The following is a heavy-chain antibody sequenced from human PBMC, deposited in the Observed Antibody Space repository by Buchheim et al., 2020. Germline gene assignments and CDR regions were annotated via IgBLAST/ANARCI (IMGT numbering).Heavy chain of an antibody. CDR1: GYTFTTYY. Sequence: QVQLVQSGPEVKKPGASVKVSCKASGYTFTTYYIHWVRQAPGQGLEWMGIIYPSGGSTSYAQKFQGRVNMTRDKATRPVYMDLSSLISDDTAVYYCARGRLEAARAFDYWGQGTL. D-gene: IGHD6-6*01. CDR2: IYPSGGST. J-gene: IGHJ4*02. V-gene: IGHV1-46*01. CDR3: ARGRLEAARAFDY.